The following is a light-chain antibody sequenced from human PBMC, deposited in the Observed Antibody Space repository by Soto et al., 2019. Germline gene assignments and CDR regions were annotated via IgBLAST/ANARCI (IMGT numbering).Light chain of an antibody. V-gene: IGKV1-5*03. CDR1: QTISSW. CDR2: KAS. Sequence: IQMTQSPSTLSGYVGDRVTITCRASQTISSWLAWYQQKPGKAPKLLIYKASTLKSGVPSRFSGSGSGTEFTLTISSLQPDDFATYYCHHYNVYSIAWTFGQGTIV. CDR3: HHYNVYSIAWT. J-gene: IGKJ1*01.